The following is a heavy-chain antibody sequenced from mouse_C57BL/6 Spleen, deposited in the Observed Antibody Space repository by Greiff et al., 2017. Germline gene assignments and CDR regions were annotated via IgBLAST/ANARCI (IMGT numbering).Heavy chain of an antibody. Sequence: QVHVKQPGAELVRPGSSVKLSCKASGYTFTSYWMHWVKQRPIQGLEWIGNIDPSDSETHYNQKFKDKATLTVDKSSSTAYMQLSSLTSEDSAVYYRARSPGLMDYWGQGTSVTVSS. CDR3: ARSPGLMDY. J-gene: IGHJ4*01. CDR1: GYTFTSYW. CDR2: IDPSDSET. V-gene: IGHV1-52*01.